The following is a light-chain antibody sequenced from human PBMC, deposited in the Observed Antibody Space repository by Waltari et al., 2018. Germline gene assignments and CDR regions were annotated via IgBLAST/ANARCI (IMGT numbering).Light chain of an antibody. V-gene: IGLV2-14*03. Sequence: QSALTQPASVSGSPGQSITISCTATSSDVGEYKYVPWYQQHPGKVPKLLIYDVTNRPSGISYRFSGSKSGYTASLTISGLQAEDEADYYCSSYTTRSTRVFGTGTKVTVL. CDR1: SSDVGEYKY. J-gene: IGLJ1*01. CDR2: DVT. CDR3: SSYTTRSTRV.